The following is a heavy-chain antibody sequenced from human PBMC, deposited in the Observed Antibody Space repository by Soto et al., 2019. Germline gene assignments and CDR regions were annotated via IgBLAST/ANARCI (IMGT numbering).Heavy chain of an antibody. CDR2: IDPSDSYT. D-gene: IGHD6-13*01. V-gene: IGHV5-10-1*01. CDR3: ARRHSSSSAFDP. Sequence: PGESLKISCKGSGYSFTSYWINWVLQMPGKGLEWMGRIDPSDSYTNYSPSFQGHVTISADKSISTAYLQWSSLKASDTAMYYCARRHSSSSAFDPWGQGTLVTVSS. J-gene: IGHJ5*02. CDR1: GYSFTSYW.